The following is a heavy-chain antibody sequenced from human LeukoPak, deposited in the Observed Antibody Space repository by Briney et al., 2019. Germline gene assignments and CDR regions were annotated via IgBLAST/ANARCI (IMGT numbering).Heavy chain of an antibody. V-gene: IGHV3-48*01. CDR3: ARVSERGYDY. CDR1: GFMFDTYI. CDR2: INSINAV. D-gene: IGHD5-18*01. J-gene: IGHJ4*02. Sequence: PGGTLRLSCAASGFMFDTYIMTWVGQAPGKGREWSSYINSINAVYYTDSVQSRFNITRANAKNSLYLQMNSLRVDAAAMYYCARVSERGYDYCGRGTLVTVSS.